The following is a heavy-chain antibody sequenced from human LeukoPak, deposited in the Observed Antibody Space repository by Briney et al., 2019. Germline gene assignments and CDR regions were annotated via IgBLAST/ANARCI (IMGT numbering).Heavy chain of an antibody. CDR1: GFTFSSYG. J-gene: IGHJ3*02. CDR2: ISYDGSNK. V-gene: IGHV3-30*18. CDR3: AKVVRSLLVLDI. D-gene: IGHD2-2*01. Sequence: PGGSLRLSCAASGFTFSSYGMHWVRQAPGKGLEWVAVISYDGSNKYYADSVKGRFTISRDNSKNTLYLQMNSLRAEDTAVYYCAKVVRSLLVLDIWGQGTMVTVSS.